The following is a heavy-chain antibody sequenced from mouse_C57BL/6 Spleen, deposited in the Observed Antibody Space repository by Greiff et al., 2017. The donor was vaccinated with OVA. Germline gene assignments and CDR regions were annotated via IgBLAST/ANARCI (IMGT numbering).Heavy chain of an antibody. V-gene: IGHV1-26*01. Sequence: EVQLQQSGPELVKPGASVKISCKASGYTFTDYYMNWVKQSHGKSLEWIGDINPNNGGTSYNQKFKGKATLTVDKSSSTAYMELRSLTSEDSAVYYCAREDDGYQYFDYWGQGTTLTVSS. CDR3: AREDDGYQYFDY. J-gene: IGHJ2*01. D-gene: IGHD2-3*01. CDR2: INPNNGGT. CDR1: GYTFTDYY.